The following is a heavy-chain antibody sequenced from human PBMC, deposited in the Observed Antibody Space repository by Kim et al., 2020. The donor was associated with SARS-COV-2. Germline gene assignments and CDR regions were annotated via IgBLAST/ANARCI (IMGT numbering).Heavy chain of an antibody. CDR3: ARTKGYYYYYGMDV. J-gene: IGHJ6*04. V-gene: IGHV1-8*01. Sequence: AQKFKGRVTMTRNTSIITAYMELSSLRSEDTAVYYCARTKGYYYYYGMDVWGKGTTVTVSS. D-gene: IGHD2-8*01.